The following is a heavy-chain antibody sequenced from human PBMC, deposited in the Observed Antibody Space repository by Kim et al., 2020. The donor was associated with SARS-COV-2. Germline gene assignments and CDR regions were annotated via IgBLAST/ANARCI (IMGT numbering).Heavy chain of an antibody. CDR2: INPSGGST. CDR3: ARDGGFGELSGGMDV. D-gene: IGHD3-10*01. Sequence: ASVKVSCKASGYTFTSYYMHWVRQAPGQGLEWMGIINPSGGSTSYAQKFQGRVTMTRDTSTSTVYMELSSLRSEDTAVYYCARDGGFGELSGGMDVWGQGTTVTVSS. CDR1: GYTFTSYY. V-gene: IGHV1-46*01. J-gene: IGHJ6*02.